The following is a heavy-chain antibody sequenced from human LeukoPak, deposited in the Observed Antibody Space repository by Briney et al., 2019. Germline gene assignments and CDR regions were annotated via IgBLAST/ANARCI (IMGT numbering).Heavy chain of an antibody. J-gene: IGHJ4*02. CDR3: ARRLGDHVSGTYQKVAGPTAW. CDR1: GFLLSTSAVG. Sequence: SGPTLSKPTQTLTPTCTFSGFLLSTSAVGVGWIRQSPGKALEWLALTYWDDDKRYSPSLKSRLTITKDTSSNQVVLTLTNMAPVDTATYYCARRLGDHVSGTYQKVAGPTAWWSEGTLVTVSS. V-gene: IGHV2-5*02. CDR2: TYWDDDK. D-gene: IGHD3-16*02.